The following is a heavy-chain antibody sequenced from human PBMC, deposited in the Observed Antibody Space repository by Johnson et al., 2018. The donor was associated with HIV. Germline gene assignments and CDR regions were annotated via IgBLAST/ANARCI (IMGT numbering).Heavy chain of an antibody. V-gene: IGHV3-30*02. CDR3: AKGIYDSSGTDSFHI. D-gene: IGHD3-22*01. CDR1: GFTFSSYG. J-gene: IGHJ3*02. CDR2: IRYDGSNK. Sequence: QVQLVESGGGVVQPGGSLRLSCAASGFTFSSYGMHWVRQAPGKGLEWVAFIRYDGSNKYYTDSVTGRFTISRDNSKNTLYLQMNSLRAEDTAVYYCAKGIYDSSGTDSFHIWGQGTMVTVSS.